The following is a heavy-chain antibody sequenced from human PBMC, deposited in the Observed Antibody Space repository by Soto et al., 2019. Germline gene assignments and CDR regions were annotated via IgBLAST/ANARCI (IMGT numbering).Heavy chain of an antibody. D-gene: IGHD6-6*01. V-gene: IGHV3-23*04. CDR1: GFTFSSYA. J-gene: IGHJ6*02. CDR3: AKDMYSSSSYYGMDV. CDR2: ISAGGGST. Sequence: VQLVESGGGLVQPGGSLRLSCAASGFTFSSYAMTWVRQAPGKGLEWVSVISAGGGSTFYAESVKGRFTSTRDNSKNTLYLQMNSLRAEDTAVYYCAKDMYSSSSYYGMDVWGQGTTVTASS.